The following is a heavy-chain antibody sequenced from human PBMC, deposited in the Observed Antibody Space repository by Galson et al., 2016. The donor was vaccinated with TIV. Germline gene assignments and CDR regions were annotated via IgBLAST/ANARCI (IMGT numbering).Heavy chain of an antibody. CDR3: TAGLHNSGGMDH. CDR2: IKNRDYGGTT. J-gene: IGHJ4*02. V-gene: IGHV3-15*05. CDR1: GFSFKNAW. Sequence: SLRLSCAASGFSFKNAWMSWVRQAPGKGLDWVGRIKNRDYGGTTDYAEPVKGRFTISRDDAKDGLFLQRDSLKTEDTAIYYCTAGLHNSGGMDHWGQGTLVTVSS. D-gene: IGHD7-27*01.